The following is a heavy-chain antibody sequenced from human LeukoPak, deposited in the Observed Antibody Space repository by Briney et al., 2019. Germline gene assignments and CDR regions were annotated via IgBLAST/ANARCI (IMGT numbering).Heavy chain of an antibody. CDR1: GYTFIGYY. Sequence: ASVKVSCKASGYTFIGYYIHWVRQVPGQGLEWMGWINPNSGGTKYAEKYQGRVTMTRDTSISTADMELSRLTSDDTAVYYCARGPDYGGTIDYWGQGTLVTVSS. J-gene: IGHJ4*02. CDR2: INPNSGGT. V-gene: IGHV1-2*02. CDR3: ARGPDYGGTIDY. D-gene: IGHD4-23*01.